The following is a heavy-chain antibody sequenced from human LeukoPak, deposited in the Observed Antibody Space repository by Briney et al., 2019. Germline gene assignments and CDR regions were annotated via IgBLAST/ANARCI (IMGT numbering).Heavy chain of an antibody. J-gene: IGHJ4*02. CDR3: TKFDAPSSRKNY. CDR1: GFTFSSYW. CDR2: INSDGSRT. Sequence: PGGSLRLSCAASGFTFSSYWMHWVRQAPGKGLMWVSRINSDGSRTTYADSVRGRFTISRDNAKNTLYLQMSSLRAEDTAVYYCTKFDAPSSRKNYWGQGTLVTVSS. V-gene: IGHV3-74*01.